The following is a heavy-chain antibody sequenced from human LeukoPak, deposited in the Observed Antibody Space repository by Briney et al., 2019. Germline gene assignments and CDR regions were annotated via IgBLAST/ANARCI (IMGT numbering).Heavy chain of an antibody. D-gene: IGHD6-6*01. CDR3: ARLTRLSTSPDRYYLDY. V-gene: IGHV4-4*08. Sequence: SETLSLTCTVSGDSISSYYWSWIRQPPGTGLEWIGYIYTSGGTNYIPSLTGRVTISIDTSKNQCSLKLSSVPAADSAVYYCARLTRLSTSPDRYYLDYWGQGTLVTVSS. CDR2: IYTSGGT. CDR1: GDSISSYY. J-gene: IGHJ4*02.